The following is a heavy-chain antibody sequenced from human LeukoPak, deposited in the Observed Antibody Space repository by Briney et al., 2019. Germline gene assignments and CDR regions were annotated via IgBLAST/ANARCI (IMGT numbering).Heavy chain of an antibody. V-gene: IGHV3-23*01. CDR3: AKHPPYYYGSGSY. Sequence: GGSLRLSCAASGFTFSSYGMSWVRQAPGKGLEWVSAISGSGGSTYYAYSVKGRFTISRDNSKNTLYLQMNSLRAEDTAVYYCAKHPPYYYGSGSYWGQGTLVTVSS. J-gene: IGHJ4*02. CDR2: ISGSGGST. D-gene: IGHD3-10*01. CDR1: GFTFSSYG.